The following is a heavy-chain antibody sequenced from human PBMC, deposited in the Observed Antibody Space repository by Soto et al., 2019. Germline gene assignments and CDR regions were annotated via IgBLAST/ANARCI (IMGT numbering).Heavy chain of an antibody. J-gene: IGHJ6*02. V-gene: IGHV1-69*13. CDR3: ATVSRFLEWPSNGMDV. D-gene: IGHD3-3*01. CDR1: GGTFSSYA. Sequence: GASVKVSCKASGGTFSSYAISWVRQAPGQGLEWMGGIIPIFGTANYAQKFQGRVTITADESTSTAYMELSSLRSEDTAVYYCATVSRFLEWPSNGMDVWGQGTTVTVSS. CDR2: IIPIFGTA.